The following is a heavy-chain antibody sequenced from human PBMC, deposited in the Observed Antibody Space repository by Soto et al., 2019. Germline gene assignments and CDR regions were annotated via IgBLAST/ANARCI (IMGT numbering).Heavy chain of an antibody. CDR1: GYTFTSYA. V-gene: IGHV1-3*01. J-gene: IGHJ4*02. Sequence: QVQLVQSGAEVKKPGASVKVSCKASGYTFTSYAMHWVRQAPGQRLEWMGWINAGNGNTKYSQKFQGRVTITRDTSASTAYMELSGLRSEDTAVYSCAGDLGFGLSDYWGQGTLVTVSS. D-gene: IGHD3-10*01. CDR3: AGDLGFGLSDY. CDR2: INAGNGNT.